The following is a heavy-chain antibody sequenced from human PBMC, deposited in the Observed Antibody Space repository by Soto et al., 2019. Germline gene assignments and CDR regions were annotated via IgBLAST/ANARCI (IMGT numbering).Heavy chain of an antibody. V-gene: IGHV1-18*04. CDR2: ITAYNDNT. D-gene: IGHD3-3*01. J-gene: IGHJ4*02. Sequence: ASVKGSCQASGYTFTRYGLNWVRQAPGQGLEWMGWITAYNDNTNYAQKVQGRAILTIDTSTTTGYMELRSLRSDDTAVYYCARGQIQSDFDYWGQGTLVSVSS. CDR1: GYTFTRYG. CDR3: ARGQIQSDFDY.